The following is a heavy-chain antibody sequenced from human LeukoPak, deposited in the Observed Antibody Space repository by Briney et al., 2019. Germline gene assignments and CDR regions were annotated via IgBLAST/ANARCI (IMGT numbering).Heavy chain of an antibody. J-gene: IGHJ6*02. CDR3: ARGPRITIFGVVISYYYGMDV. CDR2: INHSGST. Sequence: PSETLSLTCAVYGGSFSGYYWSWIRQPPGKGLERIGEINHSGSTNYNPSLKSRVTISVDTSKNQFSLKLSSVTAADTAVYYCARGPRITIFGVVISYYYGMDVWGQGTTVTVSS. V-gene: IGHV4-34*01. D-gene: IGHD3-3*01. CDR1: GGSFSGYY.